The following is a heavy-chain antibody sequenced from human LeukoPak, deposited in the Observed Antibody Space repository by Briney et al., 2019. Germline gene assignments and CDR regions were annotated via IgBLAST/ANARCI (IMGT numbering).Heavy chain of an antibody. J-gene: IGHJ5*02. CDR1: GGSIRSYY. CDR3: ARGGYARSWYWFDL. D-gene: IGHD6-13*01. Sequence: KSSETLSLTCTVSGGSIRSYYWNWVRQPPGKGLEWMGYINYSGTKYNPSLESRVTISADTSENQFSLRLTSVAAADTAVYYCARGGYARSWYWFDLWGQGTLVTVSS. V-gene: IGHV4-59*01. CDR2: INYSGT.